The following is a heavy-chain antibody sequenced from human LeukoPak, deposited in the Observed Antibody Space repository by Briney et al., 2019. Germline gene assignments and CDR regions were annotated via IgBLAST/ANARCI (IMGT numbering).Heavy chain of an antibody. CDR2: IKQDGSEK. CDR1: GSTFSSYW. V-gene: IGHV3-7*01. Sequence: PGGSLRLSCAASGSTFSSYWMSWVRQAPGKGLEWVANIKQDGSEKYYVDSVKGRFTISRDNAKNSLYLQMNSLRAEDTAVYYCARARQDIVTRGYYYYYYMDVWGKGTTVTVSS. CDR3: ARARQDIVTRGYYYYYYMDV. D-gene: IGHD2-15*01. J-gene: IGHJ6*03.